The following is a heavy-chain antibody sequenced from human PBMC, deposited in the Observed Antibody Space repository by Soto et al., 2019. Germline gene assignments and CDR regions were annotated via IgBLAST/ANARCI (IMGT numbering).Heavy chain of an antibody. CDR1: GYSFTSYW. Sequence: GGSLKISCKGSGYSFTSYWIGWVRHMPGKGLEWMGIIYPGDSDTRYSPSFQGQVTISADKSISTAYLQWNSLKASDSAMYYCARFCYDILTGYYNGEYYYYGMDGWGQGTTVTVSS. D-gene: IGHD3-9*01. J-gene: IGHJ6*02. CDR3: ARFCYDILTGYYNGEYYYYGMDG. CDR2: IYPGDSDT. V-gene: IGHV5-51*01.